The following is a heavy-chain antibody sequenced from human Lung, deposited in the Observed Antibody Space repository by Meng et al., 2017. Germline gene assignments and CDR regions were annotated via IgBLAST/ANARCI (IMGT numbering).Heavy chain of an antibody. CDR2: INRDGTKP. J-gene: IGHJ1*01. D-gene: IGHD1-1*01. CDR3: TNDRLNH. Sequence: LVASGVGSLPPGWSLCPSFAASCFTVTDHWMHWVRQGPGKGLVLVSRINRDGTKPTYADSVKGRFTISRDNAKNTLYLQMNNLRAEDTAFYYCTNDRLNHWGQGALVTVSS. V-gene: IGHV3-74*01. CDR1: CFTVTDHW.